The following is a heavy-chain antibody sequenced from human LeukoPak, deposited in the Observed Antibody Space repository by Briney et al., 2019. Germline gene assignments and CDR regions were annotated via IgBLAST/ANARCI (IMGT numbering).Heavy chain of an antibody. CDR2: IYYGGST. J-gene: IGHJ4*02. CDR3: ARVLGSLLWFGEVDY. Sequence: SQTLSLTCTVSGGSISSGGYYWSWIRQHPGKGLEWIGYIYYGGSTYYNPSLKSRVTISVDTSKNQFSLKLSSVTAADTAVYYCARVLGSLLWFGEVDYWGQGTLVTVSS. V-gene: IGHV4-31*03. CDR1: GGSISSGGYY. D-gene: IGHD3-10*01.